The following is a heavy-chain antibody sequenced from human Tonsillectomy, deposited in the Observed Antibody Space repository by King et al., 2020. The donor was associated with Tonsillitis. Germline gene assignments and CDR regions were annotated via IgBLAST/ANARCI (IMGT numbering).Heavy chain of an antibody. D-gene: IGHD2-2*02. Sequence: VQLVESGGGVVQPGTSLRLSCEVSAFTFRTYVLDWVRQAPGKGLECVAVLSYDGKNKVYADSVKGRFTISRDNSKNTLFMQLNSLRPEDTAVYYCAVRRDCSDSNCYNAFYIWGQGTMVTVSS. CDR2: LSYDGKNK. J-gene: IGHJ3*02. CDR3: AVRRDCSDSNCYNAFYI. CDR1: AFTFRTYV. V-gene: IGHV3-30*04.